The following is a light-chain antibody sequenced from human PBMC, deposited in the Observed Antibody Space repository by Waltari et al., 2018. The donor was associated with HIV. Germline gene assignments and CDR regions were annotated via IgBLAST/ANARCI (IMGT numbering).Light chain of an antibody. CDR1: SSDVGGYNS. V-gene: IGLV2-14*01. Sequence: QSALTQPASVSGSPGQSITISCTGTSSDVGGYNSVSWYQQHPGKAPKLMIYEVSNRPSGVSKRFSGSKSGNTASLTISGLQAEDEADYYCSSYTSSSTYVVFGGGTKLTVL. CDR3: SSYTSSSTYVV. J-gene: IGLJ2*01. CDR2: EVS.